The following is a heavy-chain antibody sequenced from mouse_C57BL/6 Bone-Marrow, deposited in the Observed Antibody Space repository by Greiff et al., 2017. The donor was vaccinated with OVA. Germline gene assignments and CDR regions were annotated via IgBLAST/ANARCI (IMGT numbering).Heavy chain of an antibody. V-gene: IGHV14-4*01. J-gene: IGHJ4*01. D-gene: IGHD2-5*01. CDR1: GFNIKDDY. CDR3: TTSRYINYRYAMEY. CDR2: IDPENGDT. Sequence: EVQLQQPGAELVRPGASVKLSCTASGFNIKDDYMHWVKQRPEQGLEWIGWIDPENGDTEYASKFQGKATITADTSSNTAYLQLSSLTSEDTAVYYCTTSRYINYRYAMEYWGQGTSVTVSS.